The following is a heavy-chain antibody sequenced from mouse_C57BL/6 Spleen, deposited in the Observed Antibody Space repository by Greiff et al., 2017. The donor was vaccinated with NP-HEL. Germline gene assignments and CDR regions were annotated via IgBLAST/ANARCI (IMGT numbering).Heavy chain of an antibody. CDR1: GYAFTNYL. D-gene: IGHD1-1*02. V-gene: IGHV1-54*01. J-gene: IGHJ1*03. CDR3: AREGGYGLWYFDV. CDR2: INPGSGGT. Sequence: QVQLKQSGAELVRPGTSVKVSCKASGYAFTNYLIEWVKQRPGQGLEWIGVINPGSGGTNYNEKFKGKATLTADKSSSTAYMQLSSLTSEDSEVYFCAREGGYGLWYFDVWGTGTTVTVSS.